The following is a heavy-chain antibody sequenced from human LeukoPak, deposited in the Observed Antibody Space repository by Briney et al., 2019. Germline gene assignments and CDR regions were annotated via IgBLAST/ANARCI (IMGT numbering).Heavy chain of an antibody. CDR2: IYYSGST. CDR1: GGSISSSPYF. J-gene: IGHJ4*02. D-gene: IGHD5-18*01. V-gene: IGHV4-39*07. Sequence: PSETLSLTCSVSGGSISSSPYFWAWIRQPPGKGLEWIGSIYYSGSTYYNPSLKSRVTISEDTSKNQFSLKLSSVTAADTAVYYCARDRYSYGNFDYWGQGTLVTVSS. CDR3: ARDRYSYGNFDY.